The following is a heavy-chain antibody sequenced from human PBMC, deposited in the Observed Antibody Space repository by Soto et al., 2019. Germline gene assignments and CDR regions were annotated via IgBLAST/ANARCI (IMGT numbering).Heavy chain of an antibody. Sequence: EVQLVESGGGLVQPGGSLKLSCAASGFTFRGSAMHWVRQASGKGLEWVGRIRSKANSYATAYAASVKGRFTISRDDSKNTAYLQMNSLKTEDTAVYYCTRLYGDYRNYYYGMDVWGQGTTVTVSS. CDR3: TRLYGDYRNYYYGMDV. CDR1: GFTFRGSA. CDR2: IRSKANSYAT. J-gene: IGHJ6*02. V-gene: IGHV3-73*01. D-gene: IGHD4-17*01.